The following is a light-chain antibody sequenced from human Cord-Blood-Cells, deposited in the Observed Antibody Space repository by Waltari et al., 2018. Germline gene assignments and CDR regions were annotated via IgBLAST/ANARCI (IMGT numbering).Light chain of an antibody. J-gene: IGLJ3*02. CDR3: AAWDDSLNGWV. CDR2: SNN. CDR1: SSNIGSDT. Sequence: QSVLTQPPSASGTPGQRVTISCSGSSSNIGSDTVNWYQQLPGTAPKLLIYSNNQRPSGVPERSSGSKYCPSASLAISGLQSEDEADYYCAAWDDSLNGWVFGGGTKLTVL. V-gene: IGLV1-44*01.